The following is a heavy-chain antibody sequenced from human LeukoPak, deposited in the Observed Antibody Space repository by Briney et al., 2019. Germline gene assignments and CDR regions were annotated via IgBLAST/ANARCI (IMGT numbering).Heavy chain of an antibody. CDR3: VQIGYSSGWYLVDP. CDR1: GFSFSTYS. J-gene: IGHJ5*02. Sequence: HPGGSLRLSCAASGFSFSTYSMSWVRQAPGKGLEWVSSIRGSGADKYYADSVKGRFSISRDNAKNTLYLQMNSLRAEDTAVYYCVQIGYSSGWYLVDPWGQGTLVTVSS. D-gene: IGHD6-19*01. V-gene: IGHV3-23*01. CDR2: IRGSGADK.